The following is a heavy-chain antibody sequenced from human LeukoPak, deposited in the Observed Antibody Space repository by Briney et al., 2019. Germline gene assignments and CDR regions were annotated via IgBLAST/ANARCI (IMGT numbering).Heavy chain of an antibody. J-gene: IGHJ1*01. V-gene: IGHV3-23*01. CDR1: GFSFSSFA. Sequence: GGSLRLSCGASGFSFSSFAMTWVRQAPRKGPQWVSSISGSGGTTYFADSVKGRFSISRDNSNNTLYLQMDSLRVEDTGIYYCVKGYSSGHPYQDWGPGTLVTVSS. D-gene: IGHD5-18*01. CDR2: ISGSGGTT. CDR3: VKGYSSGHPYQD.